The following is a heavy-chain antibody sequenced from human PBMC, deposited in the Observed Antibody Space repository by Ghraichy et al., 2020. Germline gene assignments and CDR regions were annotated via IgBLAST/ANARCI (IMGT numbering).Heavy chain of an antibody. CDR1: GFTFSGYA. V-gene: IGHV3-23*01. Sequence: LSLTCAASGFTFSGYALSWVRQAPGKGLEWVATITYNSANTHYADSVKGRFTISRDNYKSTVYLQMSSLRDDDTAVYYCAKTHYRGWFYDNWGQGPLVTVSS. CDR2: ITYNSANT. J-gene: IGHJ4*02. D-gene: IGHD6-19*01. CDR3: AKTHYRGWFYDN.